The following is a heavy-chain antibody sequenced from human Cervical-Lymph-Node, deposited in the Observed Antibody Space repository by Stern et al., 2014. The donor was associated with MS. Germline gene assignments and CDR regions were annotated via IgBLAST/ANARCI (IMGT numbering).Heavy chain of an antibody. Sequence: EVQLVESGGGLIQPGGSLRLSCAPSGFTVSSTYMSWVRQAPGRGLELVSIIFSGGATAYAVSVKGRFTISRDNSRNTLYLQMNSLRAEDTAFYYCARVPPGYGSNSFFDYWGQGNLVTVSS. CDR2: IFSGGAT. V-gene: IGHV3-53*01. CDR1: GFTVSSTY. D-gene: IGHD4-23*01. J-gene: IGHJ4*02. CDR3: ARVPPGYGSNSFFDY.